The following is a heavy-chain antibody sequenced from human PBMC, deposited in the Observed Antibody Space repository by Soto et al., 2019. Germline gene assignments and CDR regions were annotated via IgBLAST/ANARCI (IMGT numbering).Heavy chain of an antibody. Sequence: QVQLVESGGGEVQPGRSLRLSCAASGFTFSSYALHWVRRSPGKGLEWVAVISYDGSNKYYAGSVKGRFTISRDNSNHALYLQMNSLRAEDTAMYYFARRGFSGYYNHLDYWGQGALVTVYS. CDR2: ISYDGSNK. J-gene: IGHJ4*02. D-gene: IGHD5-12*01. V-gene: IGHV3-30-3*01. CDR1: GFTFSSYA. CDR3: ARRGFSGYYNHLDY.